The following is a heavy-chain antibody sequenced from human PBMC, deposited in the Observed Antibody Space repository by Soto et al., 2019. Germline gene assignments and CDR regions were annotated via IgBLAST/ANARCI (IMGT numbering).Heavy chain of an antibody. Sequence: EVQLVESGGGLVRPGGSLRLSCAASGFTFSSYWMHWVRQAPGKGLVWVSRMNEDGGTTDYADSVKGRFTITRDKAKNTLYLQMNSLRVEDTAVYYSASDYSGRADVWGQGTTVTVSS. CDR1: GFTFSSYW. CDR2: MNEDGGTT. V-gene: IGHV3-74*02. J-gene: IGHJ6*02. CDR3: ASDYSGRADV. D-gene: IGHD3-16*01.